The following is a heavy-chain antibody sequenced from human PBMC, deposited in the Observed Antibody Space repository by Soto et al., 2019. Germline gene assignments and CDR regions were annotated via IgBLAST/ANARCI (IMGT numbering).Heavy chain of an antibody. V-gene: IGHV3-33*01. CDR2: IWYDGSNK. Sequence: GGSLRLSCAASGFTFSSYGMHWVRQAPGKGLEWVAVIWYDGSNKYYADSVKGRFTISRDNSKNTLYLQMNSLRAEDTAVYYCARAVLYDAPMDVWGKGTTVTVSS. D-gene: IGHD3-3*01. CDR1: GFTFSSYG. CDR3: ARAVLYDAPMDV. J-gene: IGHJ6*03.